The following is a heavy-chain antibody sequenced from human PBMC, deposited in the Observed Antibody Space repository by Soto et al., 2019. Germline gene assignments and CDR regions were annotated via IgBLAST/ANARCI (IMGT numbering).Heavy chain of an antibody. CDR1: GGTFSTYT. CDR2: ILPMLDIT. D-gene: IGHD6-13*01. Sequence: QVQLVQSGAEVKKPGSSVKVSCKASGGTFSTYTIIWVRQAPGQGLEWMGRILPMLDITNSAQRFQGRFTITADKSTSTAYLELSSLRSEDKAVYYCTLGSWSAETFDIWGRGTMVTVSS. CDR3: TLGSWSAETFDI. V-gene: IGHV1-69*02. J-gene: IGHJ3*02.